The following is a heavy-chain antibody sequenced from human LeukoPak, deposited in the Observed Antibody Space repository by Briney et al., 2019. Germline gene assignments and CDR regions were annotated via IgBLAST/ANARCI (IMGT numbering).Heavy chain of an antibody. CDR3: ARGRYQLLAWYFDL. V-gene: IGHV4-30-4*08. D-gene: IGHD2-2*01. CDR1: GGSISGGDYY. Sequence: SQTLSLTCTVSGGSISGGDYYWSWIRQPPGKGLEWIGYIYYSGSTYYNPSLKSRVTISVDTSKDQFSLKLSSVTAADTAVYYCARGRYQLLAWYFDLWGRGTLVTVSS. CDR2: IYYSGST. J-gene: IGHJ2*01.